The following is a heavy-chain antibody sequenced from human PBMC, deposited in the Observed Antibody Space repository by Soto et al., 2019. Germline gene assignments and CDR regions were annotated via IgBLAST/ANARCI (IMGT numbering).Heavy chain of an antibody. CDR2: IKQDGSKK. CDR1: GFTFSSYW. CDR3: ARGTCSSTTCYAVYFDS. V-gene: IGHV3-7*01. D-gene: IGHD2-2*01. J-gene: IGHJ4*02. Sequence: EVQLVESGGGLVQPGGSLRLSCVASGFTFSSYWMGWVRQAPGKGLEWVANIKQDGSKKYYVDSVKGRFTISRDNAKNSLYLQMNSLRAEDTAVYYCARGTCSSTTCYAVYFDSWGQGTLVTVSS.